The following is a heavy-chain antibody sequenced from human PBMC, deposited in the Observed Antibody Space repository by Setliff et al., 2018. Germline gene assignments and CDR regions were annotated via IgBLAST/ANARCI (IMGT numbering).Heavy chain of an antibody. J-gene: IGHJ5*02. Sequence: GESLKISCKGSGYSFTSYWIGWVRQVPGKGLEWISSIKDSDYSTYYADSVKGRFTISRDNSKNTLYLQMNGLRAEDSALYYCAKDPNGDFFGAFDTWGQGALVTVSS. D-gene: IGHD4-17*01. CDR2: IKDSDYST. CDR3: AKDPNGDFFGAFDT. V-gene: IGHV3-23*05. CDR1: GYSFTSYW.